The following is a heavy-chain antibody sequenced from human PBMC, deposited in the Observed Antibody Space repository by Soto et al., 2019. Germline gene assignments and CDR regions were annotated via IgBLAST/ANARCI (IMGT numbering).Heavy chain of an antibody. J-gene: IGHJ4*02. V-gene: IGHV3-23*01. CDR3: AKDRVVDGVYSFDY. Sequence: EVQLLESGGGLVQPGGSLRLSCAASGFSFSNYAMNWVRQAPGKGLEWVSFISGSGSTTYYTDSVKGRFTISRDKSMNTLYLQMNSLSVEDASVYSCAKDRVVDGVYSFDYWGQGTLVTVSS. CDR2: ISGSGSTT. CDR1: GFSFSNYA. D-gene: IGHD2-8*01.